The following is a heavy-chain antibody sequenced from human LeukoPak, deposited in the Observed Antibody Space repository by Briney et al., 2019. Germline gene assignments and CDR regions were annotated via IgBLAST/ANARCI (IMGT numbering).Heavy chain of an antibody. CDR1: GFTFSSYA. CDR2: ISYDGSNK. V-gene: IGHV3-30*01. CDR3: AREHSYYYDSSGYPDY. J-gene: IGHJ4*02. D-gene: IGHD3-22*01. Sequence: GRSLRLSCAASGFTFSSYAMHWVRQASGKGLEWVAVISYDGSNKYYADSVKGRFTISRDNSKNTLYLQMNSLRAEDTAVYYCAREHSYYYDSSGYPDYWGQGTLVTVSS.